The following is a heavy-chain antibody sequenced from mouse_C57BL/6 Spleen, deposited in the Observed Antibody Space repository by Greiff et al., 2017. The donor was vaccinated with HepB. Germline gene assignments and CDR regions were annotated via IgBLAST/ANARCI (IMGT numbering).Heavy chain of an antibody. CDR2: IDPETGGT. Sequence: QVQLKESGAELVRPGASVTLSCKASGYTFTDYEMHWVKQTPVHGLEWIGAIDPETGGTAYNQKFKGKAILTADKSSSTAYMELRSLTSEDSAVYYCTRLGRYYWGQGTTLTVSS. J-gene: IGHJ2*01. CDR1: GYTFTDYE. D-gene: IGHD4-1*01. CDR3: TRLGRYY. V-gene: IGHV1-15*01.